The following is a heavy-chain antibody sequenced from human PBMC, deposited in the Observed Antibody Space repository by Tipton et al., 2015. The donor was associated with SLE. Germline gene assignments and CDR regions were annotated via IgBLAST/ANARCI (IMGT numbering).Heavy chain of an antibody. Sequence: TLSLTCTVSDGSINSFDYHWAWVRQAPGMGLEWIGSVDYSGVTDYKASLESRVAISLDPSKNHLSLKMSSVTAADTAVYYCASQLYSDNDLKWFDPWGQGTLVIVSS. D-gene: IGHD5-12*01. CDR1: DGSINSFDYH. V-gene: IGHV4-39*07. CDR3: ASQLYSDNDLKWFDP. CDR2: VDYSGVT. J-gene: IGHJ5*02.